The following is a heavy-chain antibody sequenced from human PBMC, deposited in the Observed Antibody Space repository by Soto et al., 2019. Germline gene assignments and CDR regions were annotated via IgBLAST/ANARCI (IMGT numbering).Heavy chain of an antibody. CDR2: ISSSSSYI. D-gene: IGHD3-10*01. Sequence: GGSLRLSCAASGFTFSSYSMNWVRQAPGKGLEWVSSISSSSSYIYYADSVKGRFTISRDNAKNSLYLQMNSLRAEDTAVYYCARAGEYYYGSGSYYNRYYYYYMDVWGKGTTVTVSS. CDR1: GFTFSSYS. CDR3: ARAGEYYYGSGSYYNRYYYYYMDV. V-gene: IGHV3-21*01. J-gene: IGHJ6*03.